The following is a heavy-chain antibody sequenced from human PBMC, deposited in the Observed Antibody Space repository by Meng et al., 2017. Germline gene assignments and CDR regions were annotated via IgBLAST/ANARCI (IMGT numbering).Heavy chain of an antibody. CDR1: GFTFSSYA. Sequence: GGSLRLSCAASGFTFSSYAMHWVRQAPGKGLEWVAVISYDGSNKYYADSVKGRFTISRDNSKNTLYLQMNSLRAEDTAVYYCARDRSDQQLVVSDAFDIWGQGTMVTVSS. CDR3: ARDRSDQQLVVSDAFDI. D-gene: IGHD6-13*01. CDR2: ISYDGSNK. J-gene: IGHJ3*02. V-gene: IGHV3-30*01.